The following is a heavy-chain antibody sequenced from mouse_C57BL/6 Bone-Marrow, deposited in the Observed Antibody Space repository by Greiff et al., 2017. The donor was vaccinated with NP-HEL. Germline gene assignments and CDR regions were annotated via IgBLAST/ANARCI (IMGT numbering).Heavy chain of an antibody. CDR2: IDPSDSYT. CDR1: GYTFTSYW. Sequence: QVQLQQPGAELVMPGASVKLSCTASGYTFTSYWMHWVQQRPGQGLEWIGEIDPSDSYTNYNQKFKGKSTLTVDKSSSTVYMQLSSLTSEDSAVYYCARGEYYFDYWGRGTTLTVSA. J-gene: IGHJ2*01. CDR3: ARGEYYFDY. V-gene: IGHV1-69*01.